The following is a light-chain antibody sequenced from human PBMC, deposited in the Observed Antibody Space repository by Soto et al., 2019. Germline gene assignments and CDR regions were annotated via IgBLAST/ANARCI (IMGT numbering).Light chain of an antibody. J-gene: IGKJ4*01. V-gene: IGKV3-11*01. CDR3: HQRSNWPPVT. CDR1: QSVSSY. Sequence: EIVLTQSPATLSLSPGERATLSCRASQSVSSYYAWYQQKPGQAPRLLIYDASNRTTGITARCSGSGSWTDFTLTISSREPEDFAIDYCHQRSNWPPVTFGGGTKVEIK. CDR2: DAS.